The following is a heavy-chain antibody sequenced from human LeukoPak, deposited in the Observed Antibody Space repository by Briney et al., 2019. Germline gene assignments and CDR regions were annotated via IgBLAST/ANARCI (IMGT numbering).Heavy chain of an antibody. CDR1: GFTSSSYW. Sequence: GGSLRLSCAVSGFTSSSYWMYWVRQAPGKGLVWVSGINSDGSSSSYADSVEGRFTISSDNAKNTLYLQMNSLRAEDTAVYYCARGDYGEKGGAFDIWGQGTMVTVSS. CDR3: ARGDYGEKGGAFDI. CDR2: INSDGSSS. V-gene: IGHV3-74*01. J-gene: IGHJ3*02. D-gene: IGHD4-17*01.